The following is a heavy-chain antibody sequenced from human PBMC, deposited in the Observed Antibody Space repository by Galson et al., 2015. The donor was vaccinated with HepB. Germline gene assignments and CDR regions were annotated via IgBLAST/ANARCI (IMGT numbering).Heavy chain of an antibody. D-gene: IGHD2-2*01. CDR1: GFTFSSYS. CDR2: ISSSSSYI. V-gene: IGHV3-21*01. J-gene: IGHJ6*03. CDR3: ARENIAVVPADHPYYYMDD. Sequence: SLRLSCAASGFTFSSYSMNWVRQAPGKGPEWVSSISSSSSYIYYADSVKGRFTISRDNAKNSLYLQMNSLRAEDTAVYYCARENIAVVPADHPYYYMDDWGKGTTVTVSS.